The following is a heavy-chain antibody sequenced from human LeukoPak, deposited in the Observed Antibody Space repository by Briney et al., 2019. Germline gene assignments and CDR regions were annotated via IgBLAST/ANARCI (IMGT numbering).Heavy chain of an antibody. V-gene: IGHV4-34*01. J-gene: IGHJ4*02. CDR1: GGSFSEYY. Sequence: SETLSLTCAVYGGSFSEYYWTWIRQPPGKGLEWIGEINHSGNTNYKSSLKSRVTISVDTSKNQSSLKLTSVTAADTAVYYCARVVGRYYKVDFWGRGTPVTVSP. D-gene: IGHD1-26*01. CDR2: INHSGNT. CDR3: ARVVGRYYKVDF.